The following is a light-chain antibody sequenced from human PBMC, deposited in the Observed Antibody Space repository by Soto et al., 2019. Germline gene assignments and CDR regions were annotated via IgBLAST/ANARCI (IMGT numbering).Light chain of an antibody. V-gene: IGLV1-40*01. CDR2: GNS. J-gene: IGLJ2*01. CDR3: QSYDSSLSGPVV. Sequence: QSVLTQPPSVSGAPGQRVTISCTGSSSNIGAGYDVHWYQKLPGTAPKLLIYGNSNRPSGVPDRFSGSKSGTSASLAITGLQSEDEGDYYCQSYDSSLSGPVVFGGGTQLTVL. CDR1: SSNIGAGYD.